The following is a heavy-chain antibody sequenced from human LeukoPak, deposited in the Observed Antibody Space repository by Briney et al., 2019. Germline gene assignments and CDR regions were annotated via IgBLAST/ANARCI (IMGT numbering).Heavy chain of an antibody. CDR3: ARPRGNSYHFDY. J-gene: IGHJ4*02. D-gene: IGHD4-23*01. CDR1: GYNFPNYW. CDR2: TYPGDSDT. V-gene: IGHV5-51*01. Sequence: GESLKISCQGSGYNFPNYWIGWVRQMPGKGLEWMGITYPGDSDTKYSPSFQGQVTISADKSISTAYLQWSNLKASDTAIYYCARPRGNSYHFDYWGQGTLVTVSS.